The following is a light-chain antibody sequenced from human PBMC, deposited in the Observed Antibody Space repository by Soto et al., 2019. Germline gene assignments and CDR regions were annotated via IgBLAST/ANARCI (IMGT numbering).Light chain of an antibody. Sequence: EIVLTQSPGTLSLSPGERATLSCRASQSVRNSYLAWYQQKPGQAPRLLIYGASSRATGIPDRFSGSGSGTDFTLTISSLEPEDFAVYHCHQYGSSPPTFGGGTKVETK. CDR3: HQYGSSPPT. CDR1: QSVRNSY. J-gene: IGKJ4*01. CDR2: GAS. V-gene: IGKV3-20*01.